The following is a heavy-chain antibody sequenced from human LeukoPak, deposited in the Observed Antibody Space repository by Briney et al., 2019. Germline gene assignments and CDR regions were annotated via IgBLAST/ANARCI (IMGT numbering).Heavy chain of an antibody. Sequence: GGSLRLSCTASGFTFGDYAMSWVRQAPGKGLEWVGFIRSKSYGGTTEYAASVKGRFTISRDDSKSIAYLQMNSLKTEDTAVYYCTRGAIQEWLYYGMDVWGQGTTVTVSS. CDR1: GFTFGDYA. V-gene: IGHV3-49*04. J-gene: IGHJ6*02. CDR2: IRSKSYGGTT. D-gene: IGHD5-18*01. CDR3: TRGAIQEWLYYGMDV.